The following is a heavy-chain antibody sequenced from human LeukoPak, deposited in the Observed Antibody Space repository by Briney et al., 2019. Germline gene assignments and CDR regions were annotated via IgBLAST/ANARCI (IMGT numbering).Heavy chain of an antibody. CDR1: GYTLTELS. D-gene: IGHD1-1*01. Sequence: ASVKVSCKVSGYTLTELSMHWVRQAPGKGLEWMGGFDPEDGETIYAQKFQGSVTMTEDTSTDTAYMELSSLRSEDTAVYYCATDPGAGTTAFLAFDIWGQGTMVTVSS. V-gene: IGHV1-24*01. J-gene: IGHJ3*02. CDR2: FDPEDGET. CDR3: ATDPGAGTTAFLAFDI.